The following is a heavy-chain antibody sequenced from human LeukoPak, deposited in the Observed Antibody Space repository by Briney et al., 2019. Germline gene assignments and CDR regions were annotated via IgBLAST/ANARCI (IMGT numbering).Heavy chain of an antibody. CDR3: ARGGNWFDP. J-gene: IGHJ5*02. V-gene: IGHV4-4*07. CDR1: GGSINSFY. D-gene: IGHD3-10*01. CDR2: IYSSGRT. Sequence: SDTLSLTCTVSGGSINSFYWSWIRQPAGNGLEWIGRIYSSGRTNYNPSLTARVTLSVDASKSQFSLKLTSVTAADTAVYFCARGGNWFDPWGQGTLVSVSS.